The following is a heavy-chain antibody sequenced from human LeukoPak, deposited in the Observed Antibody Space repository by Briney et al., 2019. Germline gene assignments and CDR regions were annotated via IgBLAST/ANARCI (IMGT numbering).Heavy chain of an antibody. D-gene: IGHD3-22*01. J-gene: IGHJ4*02. Sequence: PSQTLSLTCTVSGGSISSGGYYWSWIRQHPGKGLEWIGYIYYSGSTYYNPSLKSRVTISVDTSKNQFSLKLSSVTAADTAVYYCARDYYDSSGSCGLDYWGQGTLVTVSS. V-gene: IGHV4-31*03. CDR1: GGSISSGGYY. CDR3: ARDYYDSSGSCGLDY. CDR2: IYYSGST.